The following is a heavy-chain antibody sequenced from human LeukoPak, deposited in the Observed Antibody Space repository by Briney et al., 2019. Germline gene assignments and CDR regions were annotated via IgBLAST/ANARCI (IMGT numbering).Heavy chain of an antibody. J-gene: IGHJ4*02. D-gene: IGHD6-19*01. CDR3: ARGTAVPGSKTDQYYFDY. CDR2: IYHSGST. Sequence: SETLSLTCTVSGASISSYYYHWIRQPPGKGLEWIGSIYHSGSTYYNPSLKSRVTISVDTSKNQFSLRLSSVTAADTAVYYCARGTAVPGSKTDQYYFDYWGQGTLVTVSS. V-gene: IGHV4-4*09. CDR1: GASISSYY.